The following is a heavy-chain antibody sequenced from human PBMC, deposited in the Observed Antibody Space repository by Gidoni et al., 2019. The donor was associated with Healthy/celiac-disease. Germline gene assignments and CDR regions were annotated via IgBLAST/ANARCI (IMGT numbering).Heavy chain of an antibody. CDR1: GFTFSSYA. Sequence: QVQLVESGGGVVQPGRSLRLSCAASGFTFSSYAMHWVRQAPGKGLEWVAVISYDGSNKYYADSVKGRFTISRDNSKNTLYLQMNSLRAEDTAVYYCARDGAYSTTGDYYYYGMDVWGQGTTVTVSS. D-gene: IGHD6-13*01. J-gene: IGHJ6*02. CDR3: ARDGAYSTTGDYYYYGMDV. CDR2: ISYDGSNK. V-gene: IGHV3-30-3*01.